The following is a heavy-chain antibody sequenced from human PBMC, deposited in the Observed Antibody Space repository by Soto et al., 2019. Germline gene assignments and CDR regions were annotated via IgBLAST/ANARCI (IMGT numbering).Heavy chain of an antibody. J-gene: IGHJ4*02. V-gene: IGHV4-39*01. D-gene: IGHD2-15*01. CDR3: ARRGVVAATTDDY. CDR1: GGSISSSSYY. CDR2: MYYSGST. Sequence: QLQLQESGPGLVKPSETLSLTCTVSGGSISSSSYYWGWIRQPPGKGMEWIGSMYYSGSTYYNPTLQSRVPISVHTSKYQFPLRLSSVTAADTAVYYRARRGVVAATTDDYWGRGSLVTVSS.